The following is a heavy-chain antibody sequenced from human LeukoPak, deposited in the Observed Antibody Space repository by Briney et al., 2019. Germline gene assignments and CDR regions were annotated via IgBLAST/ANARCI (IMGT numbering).Heavy chain of an antibody. V-gene: IGHV3-48*03. J-gene: IGHJ4*02. CDR2: ISSSGSTI. CDR3: ARGIGKDYYDSSV. Sequence: GGSLRLSCAASAFTFSSYEMNWVRQAPGKGLEWVSYISSSGSTIYYADSVKGRFTISRDNAKNSLYLQMNSLRAEDTAVYYCARGIGKDYYDSSVWGQGTLVTVSS. CDR1: AFTFSSYE. D-gene: IGHD3-22*01.